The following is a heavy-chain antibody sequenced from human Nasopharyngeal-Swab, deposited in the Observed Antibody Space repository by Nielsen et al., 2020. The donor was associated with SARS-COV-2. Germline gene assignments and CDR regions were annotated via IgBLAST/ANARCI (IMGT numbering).Heavy chain of an antibody. Sequence: GESLKISCAASGFTFSSYSMNWVRQAPGKGLEWVSYISSSSSTIYYADSVKGRFTISRDHAKNSLYLQMNSLRAEDTAVYYCARDWGSRITIFGVVIRHPMDVWGKGTTVTVSS. CDR1: GFTFSSYS. D-gene: IGHD3-3*01. CDR2: ISSSSSTI. J-gene: IGHJ6*03. V-gene: IGHV3-48*01. CDR3: ARDWGSRITIFGVVIRHPMDV.